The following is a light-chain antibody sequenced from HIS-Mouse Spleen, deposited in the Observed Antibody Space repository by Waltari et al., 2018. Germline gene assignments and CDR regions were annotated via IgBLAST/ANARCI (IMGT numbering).Light chain of an antibody. Sequence: SYVLPQPPSVSVATVQTARITGGENTIGRKSVHRYRQKQGQAPVLVVDDDSDRPSGIPERFSGSNAGNTATLTISRVEAGDEADYYWQVWDSSSDHVVFGGGTKLTVL. CDR2: DDS. CDR3: QVWDSSSDHVV. CDR1: TIGRKS. J-gene: IGLJ2*01. V-gene: IGLV3-21*02.